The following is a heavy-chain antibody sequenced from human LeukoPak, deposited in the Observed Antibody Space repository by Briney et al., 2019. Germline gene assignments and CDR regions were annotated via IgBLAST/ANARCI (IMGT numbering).Heavy chain of an antibody. Sequence: GGSLRLSCAASGFTFSSYWMHWVRQAPGKGLEWVAVIWYDGSNKYYADSVKGRFTISRDNSKNTLYLQMNSLRAEDTAVYYCARTYFYDSSGYFPLPPGYWGQGILVTVSS. CDR2: IWYDGSNK. D-gene: IGHD3-22*01. J-gene: IGHJ4*02. CDR1: GFTFSSYW. V-gene: IGHV3-33*08. CDR3: ARTYFYDSSGYFPLPPGY.